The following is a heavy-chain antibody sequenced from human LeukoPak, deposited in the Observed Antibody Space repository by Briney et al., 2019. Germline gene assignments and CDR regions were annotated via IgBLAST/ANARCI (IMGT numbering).Heavy chain of an antibody. CDR3: AKDIGVGGYDDYFDY. D-gene: IGHD5-12*01. CDR1: GFTFDDYA. Sequence: PGRSLRLSCAASGFTFDDYAMHWVRQAPGKGLEWVSGISWNSGSIGYADSVKGRFTISRDNAKNSLYLQMNSLRAEDTALYYCAKDIGVGGYDDYFDYWGQGTLVTVSS. J-gene: IGHJ4*02. V-gene: IGHV3-9*01. CDR2: ISWNSGSI.